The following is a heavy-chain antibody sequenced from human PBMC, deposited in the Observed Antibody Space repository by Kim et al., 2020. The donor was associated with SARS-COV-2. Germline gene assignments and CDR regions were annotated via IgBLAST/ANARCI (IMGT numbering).Heavy chain of an antibody. CDR3: ARDNFLVTASFYY. Sequence: GGSLRLSCAASGFTFSSYSMNWVRQAPGKGLEWVSHISSSSSNIHYADSVKGRFTISRDNAKKSLYLQMNSLRDEDTAVYYCARDNFLVTASFYYWGQGTLGTVSS. J-gene: IGHJ4*02. V-gene: IGHV3-48*02. CDR2: ISSSSSNI. CDR1: GFTFSSYS. D-gene: IGHD2-21*02.